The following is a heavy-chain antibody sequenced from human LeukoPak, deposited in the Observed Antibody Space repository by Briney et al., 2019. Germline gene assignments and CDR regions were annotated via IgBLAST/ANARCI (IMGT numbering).Heavy chain of an antibody. Sequence: QAGGSLRLSCATSGFIFSHFAMHWVRQAPGKGLEWVAAIQSDGSQEYFADSVKGRSTISRDKSKSTMYLQIDTLRAEDTAVYYCARDSCLIKTCLDYWGQGTLVTASS. J-gene: IGHJ4*02. CDR2: IQSDGSQE. D-gene: IGHD3-10*01. CDR3: ARDSCLIKTCLDY. CDR1: GFIFSHFA. V-gene: IGHV3-33*01.